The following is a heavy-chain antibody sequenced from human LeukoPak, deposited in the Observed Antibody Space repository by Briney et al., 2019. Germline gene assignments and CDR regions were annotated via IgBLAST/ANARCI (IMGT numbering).Heavy chain of an antibody. Sequence: ASVKVSCKASGYTFTGYYMHWVRQAPGQGLEWMGWINPNSGGTNYAQKFQGRVTITRDTSISTAYMELSRLRSDDTAVYYCARDGLPYCGGDCYRTGGAFDIWGQGTMVTVSS. D-gene: IGHD2-21*01. CDR1: GYTFTGYY. J-gene: IGHJ3*02. V-gene: IGHV1-2*02. CDR2: INPNSGGT. CDR3: ARDGLPYCGGDCYRTGGAFDI.